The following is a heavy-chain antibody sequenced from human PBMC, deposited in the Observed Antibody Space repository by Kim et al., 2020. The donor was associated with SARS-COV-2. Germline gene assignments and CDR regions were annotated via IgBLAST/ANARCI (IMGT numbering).Heavy chain of an antibody. V-gene: IGHV4-61*01. J-gene: IGHJ4*02. D-gene: IGHD1-1*01. CDR3: ASGLTILDS. Sequence: SETLSLTCTVSGAAVNGGSHYWTWIRQPPGKGLEWMGYVFYNGGTIYSPSLRGRVTISLDTSGNQFSLKLDSVTTADTAVYFCASGLTILDSWGQSILVTVSS. CDR2: VFYNGGT. CDR1: GAAVNGGSHY.